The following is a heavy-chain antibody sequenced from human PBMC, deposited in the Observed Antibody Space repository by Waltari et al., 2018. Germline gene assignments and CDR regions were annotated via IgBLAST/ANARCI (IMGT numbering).Heavy chain of an antibody. V-gene: IGHV3-53*02. CDR3: TGETLGSYGSFDY. CDR1: GLTGRRHF. D-gene: IGHD1-26*01. J-gene: IGHJ4*02. CDR2: IYRGDNT. Sequence: EVQLVETGGDLIQPGGYLRLACAASGLTGRRHFTSVVRQAPGQGLEWVSVIYRGDNTFYADSVKGRFTISRDNSKNTLYLQMNSLRAEDTAMYYCTGETLGSYGSFDYWGQGTLVTVSS.